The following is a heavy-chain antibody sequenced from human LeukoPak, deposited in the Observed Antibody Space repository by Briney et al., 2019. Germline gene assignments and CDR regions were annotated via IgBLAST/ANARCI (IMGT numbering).Heavy chain of an antibody. CDR3: ARDKGGYYGSGSYYDY. D-gene: IGHD3-10*01. V-gene: IGHV1-18*04. CDR2: ISAYNGNT. J-gene: IGHJ4*02. CDR1: AITSYG. Sequence: ASVKVSCKASAITSYGISWVRQAHGQGLEWMGWISAYNGNTNYAQKFQGRVTMTTDTSTSTAYMELRSLRSDDTAVYYCARDKGGYYGSGSYYDYWGQGTLVTVSS.